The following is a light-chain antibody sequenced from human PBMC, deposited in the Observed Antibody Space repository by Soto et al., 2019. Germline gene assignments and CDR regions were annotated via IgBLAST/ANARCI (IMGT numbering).Light chain of an antibody. CDR3: QQRGDWPRT. J-gene: IGKJ2*01. CDR2: DAS. V-gene: IGKV3-11*01. Sequence: EIVLTQSPATLSLSPGERATLSCRASQSVSSSLAWYQQKPGQAPRLLIYDASNRATGISARFSGSGSGTDFTLTISRLEPEDFAVYYCQQRGDWPRTFGQGTKLEIK. CDR1: QSVSSS.